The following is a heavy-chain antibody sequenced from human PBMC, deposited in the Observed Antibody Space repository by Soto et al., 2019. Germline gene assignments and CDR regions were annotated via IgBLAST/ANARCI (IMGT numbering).Heavy chain of an antibody. CDR2: ISYDGSNK. V-gene: IGHV3-30-3*01. CDR1: GFTFSSYA. CDR3: ASRRFLEWLPTRGMYV. D-gene: IGHD3-3*01. J-gene: IGHJ6*02. Sequence: QVQLVESGGGVVQPGRSLRLSCAASGFTFSSYAMHWVRQAPGKGLEWVAVISYDGSNKYYADSVKGRFTISRDNSKNTLYLQMNSLRAEDTAVYYCASRRFLEWLPTRGMYVWGQGTTVTVSS.